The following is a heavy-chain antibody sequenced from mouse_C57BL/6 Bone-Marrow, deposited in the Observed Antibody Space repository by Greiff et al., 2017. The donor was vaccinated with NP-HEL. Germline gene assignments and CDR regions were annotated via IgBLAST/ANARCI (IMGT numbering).Heavy chain of an antibody. CDR2: INPGSGGT. V-gene: IGHV1-54*01. CDR3: ARDGSSHFDV. CDR1: GYAFTNYL. D-gene: IGHD1-1*01. J-gene: IGHJ1*03. Sequence: VKLMESGAELVRPGTSVKVSCKASGYAFTNYLIVWVKQRPGQGLEWIGVINPGSGGTNYNEKFKGKATLTADKSSSTAYMQLSSLTSEDSAVYFCARDGSSHFDVWGTGTTVTVSS.